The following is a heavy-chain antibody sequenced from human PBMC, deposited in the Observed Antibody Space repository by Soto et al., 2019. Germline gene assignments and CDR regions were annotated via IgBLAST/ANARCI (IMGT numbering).Heavy chain of an antibody. D-gene: IGHD3-22*01. CDR1: GFTFSDYY. CDR2: ISSSGTGI. V-gene: IGHV3-11*01. Sequence: GGSLRLSCAASGFTFSDYYMIWIRQAPGKGLEWVAYISSSGTGIYYPDSVKGRFTISRDNAKNSLYLQMSSLRSDDTAVYYCARAFFYQGSDSRGYSFDAFDFWGPGTLVTVSS. J-gene: IGHJ3*01. CDR3: ARAFFYQGSDSRGYSFDAFDF.